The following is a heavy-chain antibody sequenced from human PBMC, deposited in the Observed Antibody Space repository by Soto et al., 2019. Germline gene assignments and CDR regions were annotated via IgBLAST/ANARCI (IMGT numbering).Heavy chain of an antibody. CDR1: GFTFSSYW. V-gene: IGHV3-74*01. D-gene: IGHD3-10*01. J-gene: IGHJ6*03. CDR2: LYIDGSRT. CDR3: ARGAGGYYYMDG. Sequence: EVQLVESGGGLVQPGGSLRLSCAASGFTFSSYWMHWVRQVPGKGLVWVSRLYIDGSRTSYADSVKGRFTISRDNAKNTLYLQRNTLRAEDTAVYYCARGAGGYYYMDGWSKGTTVTVSS.